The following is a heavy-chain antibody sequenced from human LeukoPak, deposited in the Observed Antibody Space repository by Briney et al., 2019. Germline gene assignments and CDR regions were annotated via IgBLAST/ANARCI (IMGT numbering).Heavy chain of an antibody. J-gene: IGHJ4*02. D-gene: IGHD3-10*01. Sequence: SETLSLTCAVSGGSISSGGYSWNWIRQPPGKGLEWIGYIYNSGSTSYNPSLKSRVTMSVDTSKNQFSLKLSSVTAADTAVYFCAGGSTMIRGAADYWGQGTLVTVSS. V-gene: IGHV4-30-4*07. CDR3: AGGSTMIRGAADY. CDR2: IYNSGST. CDR1: GGSISSGGYS.